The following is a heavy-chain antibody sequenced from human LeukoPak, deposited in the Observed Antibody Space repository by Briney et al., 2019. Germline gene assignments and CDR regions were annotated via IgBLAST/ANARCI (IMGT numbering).Heavy chain of an antibody. CDR2: INHSGST. V-gene: IGHV4-34*01. D-gene: IGHD4-17*01. J-gene: IGHJ5*02. CDR3: ATATYYGDPNWFDP. CDR1: GGSFSGYY. Sequence: SETLSLTCAVYGGSFSGYYWSWIRQPPGKGLEWIGEINHSGSTNYNPSLKSRVTISVDTSKNQFSLKLSSVTAADTAVYYCATATYYGDPNWFDPWGQGTLVTVSS.